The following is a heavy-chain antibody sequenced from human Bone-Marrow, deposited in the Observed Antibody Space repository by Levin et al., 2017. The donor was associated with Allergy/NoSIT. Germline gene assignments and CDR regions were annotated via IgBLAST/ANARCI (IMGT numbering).Heavy chain of an antibody. D-gene: IGHD4-17*01. V-gene: IGHV1-24*01. CDR2: FNPEEDKT. CDR3: TTLTVTGPNYFDS. CDR1: GYPLSDLS. J-gene: IGHJ4*02. Sequence: ASVKVSCKVSGYPLSDLSLHWVRQAPGKGLEWMAGFNPEEDKTIYAQKFQGRVTLTEDTASDTAYMELSSLTSEDTGLYYCTTLTVTGPNYFDSWGLGTLVTVSA.